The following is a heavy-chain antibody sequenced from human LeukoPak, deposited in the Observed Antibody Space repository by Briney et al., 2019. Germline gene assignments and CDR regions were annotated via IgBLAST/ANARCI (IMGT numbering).Heavy chain of an antibody. CDR3: VRTNPWDLSYYFDY. CDR1: GGSIGSYY. J-gene: IGHJ4*02. Sequence: SETLSLTCTVSGGSIGSYYWSWIRQPPGKGLEWIGYIYYSGSTNYNPSLKSRVTISVDTSKNQFSLRLTSVTAADTAVYYCVRTNPWDLSYYFDYWGQGTLVTVSS. CDR2: IYYSGST. D-gene: IGHD1-14*01. V-gene: IGHV4-59*01.